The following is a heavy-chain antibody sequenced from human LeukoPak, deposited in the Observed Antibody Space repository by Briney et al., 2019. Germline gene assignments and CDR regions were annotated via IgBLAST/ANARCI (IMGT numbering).Heavy chain of an antibody. CDR2: INKDGGEE. V-gene: IGHV3-7*03. CDR3: VKDSPPRYSGSPPAY. J-gene: IGHJ4*02. CDR1: GFTFSSYW. Sequence: GGSLRLSCAASGFTFSSYWMSWVRQAPGKGLEWVANINKDGGEEYYVDSVKGRFTISRDNAKNSLCLQMNSLRADDTAVYYCVKDSPPRYSGSPPAYWGQGTLVTVSS. D-gene: IGHD1-26*01.